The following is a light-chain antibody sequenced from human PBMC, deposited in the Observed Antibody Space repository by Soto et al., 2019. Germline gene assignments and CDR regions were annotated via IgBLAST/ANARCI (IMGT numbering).Light chain of an antibody. CDR2: GIS. CDR1: QSVVTY. V-gene: IGKV3-15*01. CDR3: NQYNRWPS. J-gene: IGKJ1*01. Sequence: TQSPATLSVSPGEKATLSCRARQSVVTYVAWYQQKPDQAPRLLIYGISTRATGIPTTFSGSGSGTEFTLTVSCLQSEEVAVYYCNQYNRWPSFGQGTKVE.